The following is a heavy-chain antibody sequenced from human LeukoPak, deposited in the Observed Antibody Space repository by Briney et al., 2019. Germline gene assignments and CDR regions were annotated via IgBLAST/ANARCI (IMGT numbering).Heavy chain of an antibody. Sequence: PSQTLSLPCTVSGGSISSGSYYWSWIRQPAGKGLEWIGRIYTSGSTNYNPSLKSRVTISVDTSKNQFSLKLSSVTAADTAVYYCARLGWELWGHYYYYYGMDVWGQGTTVTVSS. J-gene: IGHJ6*02. D-gene: IGHD1-26*01. CDR2: IYTSGST. CDR3: ARLGWELWGHYYYYYGMDV. V-gene: IGHV4-61*02. CDR1: GGSISSGSYY.